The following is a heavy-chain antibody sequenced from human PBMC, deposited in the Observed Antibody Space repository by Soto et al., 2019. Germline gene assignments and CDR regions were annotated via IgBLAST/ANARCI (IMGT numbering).Heavy chain of an antibody. D-gene: IGHD4-17*01. CDR2: IYHSGST. J-gene: IGHJ5*02. Sequence: PSETLSLTCAVSGYSISSGYYWGWIRQTPGKGLEWIASIYHSGSTYYNPSLKSRVTISVDTSKNQFSLKLTSVTAADTAVYYCARGEATVTPGWLDPCGQGIMVTV. CDR1: GYSISSGYY. CDR3: ARGEATVTPGWLDP. V-gene: IGHV4-38-2*01.